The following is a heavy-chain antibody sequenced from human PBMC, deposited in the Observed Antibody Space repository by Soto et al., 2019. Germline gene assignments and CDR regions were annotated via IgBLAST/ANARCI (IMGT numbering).Heavy chain of an antibody. D-gene: IGHD2-15*01. CDR2: INYSGNT. CDR3: ARVVSSNYSLLDY. Sequence: SSETLSLTCTVSGDSIDIGGYYWGWILQHPVKGLEWIGYINYSGNTYYNPSLKSRVPMSIDTSDNQFSLHLNSLTAADTAVYYCARVVSSNYSLLDYWGQGTLVPVSS. V-gene: IGHV4-31*03. CDR1: GDSIDIGGYY. J-gene: IGHJ4*02.